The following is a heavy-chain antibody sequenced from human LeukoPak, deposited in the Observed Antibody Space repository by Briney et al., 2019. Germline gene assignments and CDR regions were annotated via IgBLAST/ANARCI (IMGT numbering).Heavy chain of an antibody. CDR1: GFTFSSYS. Sequence: GGSLRLSCAASGFTFSSYSMNWVRQAPGKGLEWVSSISSSSSYIYYSDSVKGRFTISRDNAKNSLYLQMNSLRAEDTAVYYCARDSSRQNDAFDIWGQGTMVTVSS. D-gene: IGHD6-13*01. V-gene: IGHV3-21*01. CDR3: ARDSSRQNDAFDI. CDR2: ISSSSSYI. J-gene: IGHJ3*02.